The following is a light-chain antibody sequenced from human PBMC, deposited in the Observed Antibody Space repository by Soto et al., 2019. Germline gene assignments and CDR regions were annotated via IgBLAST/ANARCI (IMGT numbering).Light chain of an antibody. V-gene: IGKV3-20*01. CDR1: QNVYNNY. J-gene: IGKJ2*01. CDR2: GVF. Sequence: VLTQSPDTMYLSPGERATLSCRTSQNVYNNYLAWYQQRPGQAPRLLIYGVFNRATGIPDRFSGSESGTDFTITISGLEPEASAVYYCQHSAVSPRTFCHGTNLEI. CDR3: QHSAVSPRT.